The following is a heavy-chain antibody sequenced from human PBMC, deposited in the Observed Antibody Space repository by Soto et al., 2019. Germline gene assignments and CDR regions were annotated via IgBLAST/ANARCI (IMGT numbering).Heavy chain of an antibody. CDR3: AKDIRIAAAGTLTATRRAYYYYGMDV. Sequence: LRLSCAASGFTFSSYSMHWVRQAPGKGLEWVAVISYDGSNKYYADSVKGRFTISRDNSKNTLYLQMNSLRAEDTAVYYCAKDIRIAAAGTLTATRRAYYYYGMDVRGQGTTVTVSS. V-gene: IGHV3-30*18. CDR2: ISYDGSNK. D-gene: IGHD6-13*01. J-gene: IGHJ6*02. CDR1: GFTFSSYS.